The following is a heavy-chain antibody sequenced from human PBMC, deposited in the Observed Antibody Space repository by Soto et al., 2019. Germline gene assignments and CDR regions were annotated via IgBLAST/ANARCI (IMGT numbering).Heavy chain of an antibody. CDR3: ARDQIFGVVRTHYYYGMDV. D-gene: IGHD3-3*01. CDR1: GGSISSSNW. Sequence: QVQLQESGPGLVKPSGTLSLTCDVSGGSISSSNWWNWVRQPPGKGLEWIGEIYHSGSTNYNPSLKSRLTISVEKSKNQCSLKLSSVTAADTAVYYCARDQIFGVVRTHYYYGMDVWGQGTTVTVSS. J-gene: IGHJ6*02. V-gene: IGHV4-4*02. CDR2: IYHSGST.